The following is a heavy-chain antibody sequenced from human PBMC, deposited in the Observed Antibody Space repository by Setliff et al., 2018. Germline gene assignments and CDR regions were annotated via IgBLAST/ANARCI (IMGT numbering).Heavy chain of an antibody. CDR1: GGTFSSYA. Sequence: SVKVSCKASGGTFSSYAISWVRQAPGQGLEWMGGIIPILGIANYAQKFQGRVTITADKSTSTAYMELSSLRSEDTAVYYCARDRITYYCGSGAGNWFDPWGQGTLVTVSS. D-gene: IGHD3-10*01. CDR3: ARDRITYYCGSGAGNWFDP. J-gene: IGHJ5*02. CDR2: IIPILGIA. V-gene: IGHV1-69*10.